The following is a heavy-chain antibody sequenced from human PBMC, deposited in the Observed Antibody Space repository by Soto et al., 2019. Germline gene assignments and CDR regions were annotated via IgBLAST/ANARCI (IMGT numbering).Heavy chain of an antibody. CDR2: VDPTGSYS. CDR3: ARDSYNTSGNSFTYYTYAMDV. V-gene: IGHV5-10-1*01. D-gene: IGHD3-10*01. Sequence: GGSLKISCKGPGYSFTNYWMTWVRQMPGKGLEWLGRVDPTGSYSNYSPSFQRHVTISADKSISTAYLQWSSLKASDTAMYHCARDSYNTSGNSFTYYTYAMDVWGQGPTVTVS. J-gene: IGHJ6*02. CDR1: GYSFTNYW.